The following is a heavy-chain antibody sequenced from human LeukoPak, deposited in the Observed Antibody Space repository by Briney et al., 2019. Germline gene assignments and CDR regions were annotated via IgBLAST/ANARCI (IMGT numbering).Heavy chain of an antibody. CDR2: ISWDGGST. CDR3: ARDVPPIAVAGPLQT. CDR1: GFTFDDYA. Sequence: GGSLRLSCAASGFTFDDYAMHWVRQAPGKGLEWVSLISWDGGSTYYADSVKGRFTISRDNSKNSLYLQMNSLRAEDTAVYYCARDVPPIAVAGPLQTWGQGTLATVSS. D-gene: IGHD6-19*01. V-gene: IGHV3-43D*03. J-gene: IGHJ5*02.